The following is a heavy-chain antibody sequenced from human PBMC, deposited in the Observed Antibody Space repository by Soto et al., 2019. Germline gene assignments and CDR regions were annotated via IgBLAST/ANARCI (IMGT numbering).Heavy chain of an antibody. D-gene: IGHD2-15*01. Sequence: ASVKVSCKASGYTFTSYDINWVRQATGQGLEWMGWMSANSGNTGYAQKLQGRVTMTTDTSTSTAYMELRSLRSDDTAVYYCARWGYCSGGSCPNDAFDIWGQGTMVTVSS. CDR2: MSANSGNT. J-gene: IGHJ3*02. V-gene: IGHV1-18*01. CDR1: GYTFTSYD. CDR3: ARWGYCSGGSCPNDAFDI.